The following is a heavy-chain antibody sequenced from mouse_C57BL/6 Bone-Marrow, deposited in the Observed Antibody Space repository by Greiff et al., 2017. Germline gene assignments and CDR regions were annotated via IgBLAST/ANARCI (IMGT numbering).Heavy chain of an antibody. J-gene: IGHJ3*01. CDR3: ARGYYGSSGGFAY. CDR1: GYTFTSYW. CDR2: IHPNSGST. V-gene: IGHV1-64*01. D-gene: IGHD1-1*01. Sequence: QVHVKQPGAELVKPGASVKLSCKASGYTFTSYWMHWVKQRPGQGLEWIGMIHPNSGSTNYNEKFKSKATLTVDKSSSTAYMQLSSLTSEDSAVYYCARGYYGSSGGFAYWGQGTLVTVAA.